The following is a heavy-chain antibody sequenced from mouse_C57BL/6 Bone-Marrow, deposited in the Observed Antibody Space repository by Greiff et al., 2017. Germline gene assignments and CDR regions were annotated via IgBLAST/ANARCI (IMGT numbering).Heavy chain of an antibody. CDR1: GYTFTDYY. Sequence: VQLQQSGAELVRPGALVKLFCKASGYTFTDYYINWVKQRPGQGLEWIARIYPGSGNTYYNEKFKGKATLTAEKSSSTAYMQLSSLTSEVSAVYFCARVTTVVAHVDYWGQGTTLTVSS. CDR3: ARVTTVVAHVDY. CDR2: IYPGSGNT. J-gene: IGHJ2*01. V-gene: IGHV1-76*01. D-gene: IGHD1-1*01.